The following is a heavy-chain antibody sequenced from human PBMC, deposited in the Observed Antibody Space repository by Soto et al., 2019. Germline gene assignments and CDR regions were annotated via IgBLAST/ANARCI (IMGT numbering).Heavy chain of an antibody. CDR1: GFTFSSYA. CDR2: ISYDGSNK. Sequence: PGGSLRLSCAASGFTFSSYAMHWVRQAPGKGLEWVAVISYDGSNKYYADSVKGRFTISRDNSKNTLYLQMNSLRAEDTAVYYCARDCGGDCYSAGSDYWGQGTLVTVSS. D-gene: IGHD2-21*02. J-gene: IGHJ4*02. V-gene: IGHV3-30-3*01. CDR3: ARDCGGDCYSAGSDY.